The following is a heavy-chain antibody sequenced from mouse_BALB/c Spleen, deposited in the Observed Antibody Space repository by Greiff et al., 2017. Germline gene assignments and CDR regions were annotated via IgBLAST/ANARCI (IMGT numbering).Heavy chain of an antibody. V-gene: IGHV6-6*02. D-gene: IGHD1-2*01. Sequence: EVKLVESGGGLVQPGGSMKLSCVASGFTFSSYWMSWVRQSPEKGLEWVAEIRLKSDNYATHYAESVKGKFTISRDDSKSRLYLQMNSLRAEDTGIYYCTVTTATSMDYWGQGTSVTVSS. CDR1: GFTFSSYW. J-gene: IGHJ4*01. CDR3: TVTTATSMDY. CDR2: IRLKSDNYAT.